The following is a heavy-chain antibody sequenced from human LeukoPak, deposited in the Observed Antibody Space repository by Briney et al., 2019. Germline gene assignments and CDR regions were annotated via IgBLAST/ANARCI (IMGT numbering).Heavy chain of an antibody. J-gene: IGHJ4*02. CDR3: ARDGSGSSTPFDY. V-gene: IGHV3-21*01. CDR2: ISSSSSYI. Sequence: PGGSLRLSCAASGFTFSSYSMNWVRQAPGKGLEWFSSISSSSSYIYYADSVKGRFTISRDNAKNSLYLQMNSLRAEDTAVYYCARDGSGSSTPFDYWGQGTLVTVSS. D-gene: IGHD3-10*01. CDR1: GFTFSSYS.